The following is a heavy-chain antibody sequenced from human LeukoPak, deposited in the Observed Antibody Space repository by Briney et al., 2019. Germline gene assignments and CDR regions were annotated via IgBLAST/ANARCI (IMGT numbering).Heavy chain of an antibody. CDR2: SYYGGST. V-gene: IGHV4-59*12. CDR3: AKDTTQGYDFWSGYVDSMDV. J-gene: IGHJ6*03. D-gene: IGHD3-3*01. CDR1: GGSISSYF. Sequence: SETLSLTCTVSGGSISSYFWSWIRQPPGKGLEWIGYSYYGGSTNYNPSLKSRLSISLDTSKNQFSLKLSPVPAADTAVYYCAKDTTQGYDFWSGYVDSMDVWGEGTTVTVSS.